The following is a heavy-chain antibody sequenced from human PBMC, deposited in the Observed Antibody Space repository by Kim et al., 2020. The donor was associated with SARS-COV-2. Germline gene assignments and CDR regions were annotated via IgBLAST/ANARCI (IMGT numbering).Heavy chain of an antibody. CDR2: IWYDGSNK. CDR1: GFTFSSYG. D-gene: IGHD5-18*01. CDR3: ARVPGGYSYGRLFYMDV. J-gene: IGHJ6*03. Sequence: GGSLRLSCAASGFTFSSYGMHWVRQAPGKGLEWVAVIWYDGSNKYYADSVKGRFTISRDNSKNTLYLQMNSLRAEDTAVYYCARVPGGYSYGRLFYMDVCGKGTTVTVSS. V-gene: IGHV3-33*01.